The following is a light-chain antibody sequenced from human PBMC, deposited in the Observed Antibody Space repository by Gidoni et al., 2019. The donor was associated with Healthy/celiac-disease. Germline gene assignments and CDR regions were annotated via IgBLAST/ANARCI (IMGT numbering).Light chain of an antibody. Sequence: QSVLSQPPSVARAPGQWVTIPCTGSSPNIGAGYDVHWYQQLPGTAPKLLIYGNSNRPSGVPDRFSGSKSGTSASLAITGLQAEDEADYYCQSYDSSLSGSVFGGGTKLTVL. V-gene: IGLV1-40*01. CDR1: SPNIGAGYD. CDR2: GNS. CDR3: QSYDSSLSGSV. J-gene: IGLJ2*01.